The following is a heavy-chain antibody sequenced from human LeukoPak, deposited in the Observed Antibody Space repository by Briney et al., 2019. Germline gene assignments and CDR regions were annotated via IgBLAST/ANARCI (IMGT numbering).Heavy chain of an antibody. Sequence: ASVKVSCKASGYTFTAYYMHWVRQAPGQGLEWMGWINPSSGGTNYAQKFQGRVTMTRDTSISTAYMELNSLKSDDTAVYFCATTSAGGWCSIDWGQGTLVTVSS. CDR1: GYTFTAYY. J-gene: IGHJ4*02. CDR3: ATTSAGGWCSID. V-gene: IGHV1-2*02. D-gene: IGHD6-19*01. CDR2: INPSSGGT.